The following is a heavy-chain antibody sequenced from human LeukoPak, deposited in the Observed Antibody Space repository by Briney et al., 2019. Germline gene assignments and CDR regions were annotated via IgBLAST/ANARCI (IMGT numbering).Heavy chain of an antibody. CDR1: GDSVSSVY. CDR3: AGRGHRYSRD. CDR2: ISDSGIT. V-gene: IGHV4-4*09. J-gene: IGHJ1*01. Sequence: SETLSLTCTVSGDSVSSVYWTWVRQLPGKGLEWIGYISDSGITDYNPSLKSRLTISVDTSNNKFSLNLHSVTAADTAVYYCAGRGHRYSRDWGQGILVTVSS. D-gene: IGHD2-15*01.